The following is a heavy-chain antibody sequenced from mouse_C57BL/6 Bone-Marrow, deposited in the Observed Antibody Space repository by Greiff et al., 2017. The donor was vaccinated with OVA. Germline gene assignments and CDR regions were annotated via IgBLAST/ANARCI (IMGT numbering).Heavy chain of an antibody. D-gene: IGHD2-1*01. CDR3: ARHALYYRYCYAMDY. CDR1: GFTFSSYG. Sequence: EVQLVESGGDLVKPGGSLKLSCAASGFTFSSYGMSWVRQTPDKRLEWVATISSGGSYTYYPDSVKGRFTISRDNAKNTLYLKMSSLKSEDTAMYYCARHALYYRYCYAMDYWGQGTSVTVSS. V-gene: IGHV5-6*01. CDR2: ISSGGSYT. J-gene: IGHJ4*01.